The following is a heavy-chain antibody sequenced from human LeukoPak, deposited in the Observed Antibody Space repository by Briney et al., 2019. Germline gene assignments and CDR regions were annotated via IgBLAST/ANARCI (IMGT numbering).Heavy chain of an antibody. CDR2: IYHSGSA. J-gene: IGHJ4*02. CDR1: GGSISSGGYS. D-gene: IGHD2-21*02. V-gene: IGHV4-30-2*01. Sequence: SQTLSLTCAVSGGSISSGGYSWSWIRQPPGKGLEWIGYIYHSGSAYYNPSLESRVTISIDRSKNQFSLKLTSVTAADTAVYYCARGDGYSFDYWGQGTLVTASS. CDR3: ARGDGYSFDY.